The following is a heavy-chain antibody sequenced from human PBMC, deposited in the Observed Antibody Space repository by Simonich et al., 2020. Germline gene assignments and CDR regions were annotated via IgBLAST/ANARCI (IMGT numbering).Heavy chain of an antibody. V-gene: IGHV1-2*02. Sequence: QVQLVQSGAEVKKPGASVKVSCKASGYTFTGYYMHWVRQAPGQGLEWVGELNPNRGGTNYAQKFQGGVTMTRDTSISTAYMELSRLRSDDTAVYYCARGALTGDYYYMDVWGKGTTVTVSS. CDR2: LNPNRGGT. D-gene: IGHD7-27*01. CDR1: GYTFTGYY. J-gene: IGHJ6*03. CDR3: ARGALTGDYYYMDV.